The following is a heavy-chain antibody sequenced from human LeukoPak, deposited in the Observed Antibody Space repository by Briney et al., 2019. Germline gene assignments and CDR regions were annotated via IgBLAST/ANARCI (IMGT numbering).Heavy chain of an antibody. D-gene: IGHD4-17*01. CDR2: ISGSGGST. V-gene: IGHV3-23*01. Sequence: AGGSLRLSCAASGFTFSSYAMSWVRQAPGKGLEWVSAISGSGGSTYYADSVKGRFTISRDNSKNTLYLQMSSLRAEDTAVYYCAKESHRGVTTNYWGQGTLVTVSS. J-gene: IGHJ4*02. CDR1: GFTFSSYA. CDR3: AKESHRGVTTNY.